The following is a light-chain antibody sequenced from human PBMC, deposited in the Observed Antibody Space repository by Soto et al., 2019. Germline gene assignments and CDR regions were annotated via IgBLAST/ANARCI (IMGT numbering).Light chain of an antibody. Sequence: EIVLTQSPGTLSLSPGERATLSCRASQSVISNYLAWYQQKPGQAPRLLIYGASSRATGIPDRFSGSGSGTDFTLTISRLEPEDFAVYSCQQYGSSPPEKTFGQGTKVEIK. CDR3: QQYGSSPPEKT. CDR1: QSVISNY. V-gene: IGKV3-20*01. CDR2: GAS. J-gene: IGKJ1*01.